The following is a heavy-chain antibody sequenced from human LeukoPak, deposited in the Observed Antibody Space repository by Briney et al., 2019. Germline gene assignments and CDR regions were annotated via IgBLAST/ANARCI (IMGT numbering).Heavy chain of an antibody. Sequence: ASVKLSCKASGYLFRNYDINWMRKAPGQGLEWMGWISIYNGNTNYAKKLQGRVTITTDTSTSTVYMELRSLRSDDTAVYYCARDQFYDSKGWFDPWGQGTLVTVSS. J-gene: IGHJ5*02. CDR3: ARDQFYDSKGWFDP. CDR2: ISIYNGNT. D-gene: IGHD3-22*01. V-gene: IGHV1-18*01. CDR1: GYLFRNYD.